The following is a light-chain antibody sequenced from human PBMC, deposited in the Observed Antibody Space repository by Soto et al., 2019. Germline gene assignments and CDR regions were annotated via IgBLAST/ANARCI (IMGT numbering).Light chain of an antibody. V-gene: IGLV2-8*01. Sequence: QSAVSHPPSASGSPGHAVTISCTGTSSDVGAYNSVSWYQYYPGKAPKLIIYEVTKRPSGVPTRFSGSKSGNTASLTVSGLQADDEADYYCSSQAASTRFVFGTGTKVTXL. J-gene: IGLJ1*01. CDR1: SSDVGAYNS. CDR3: SSQAASTRFV. CDR2: EVT.